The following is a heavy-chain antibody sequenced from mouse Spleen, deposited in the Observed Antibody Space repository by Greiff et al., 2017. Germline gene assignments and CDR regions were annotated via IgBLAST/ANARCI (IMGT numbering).Heavy chain of an antibody. CDR3: ARVTMITPYAMDY. J-gene: IGHJ4*01. D-gene: IGHD2-4*01. Sequence: EVMLVESGGGLVQPGGSLRLSCATSGFTFTDYYMSWVRQPPGKALEWLGFIRNKANGYTTEYSASVKGRFTISRDNSQSILYLQMNTLRAEDSATYYCARVTMITPYAMDYWGQGTSVTVSS. V-gene: IGHV7-3*02. CDR1: GFTFTDYY. CDR2: IRNKANGYTT.